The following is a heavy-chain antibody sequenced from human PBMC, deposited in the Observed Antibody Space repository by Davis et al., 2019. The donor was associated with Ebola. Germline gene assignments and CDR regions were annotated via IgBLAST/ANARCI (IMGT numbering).Heavy chain of an antibody. V-gene: IGHV6-1*01. Sequence: SQTISLTCGISGDSVSSNTAAWNWIRQSPSRGLEWLGRTYYRSKWFVDYAVSVKSRMTINSDTSKNQFSLQLSSVTPEDTAVYYCARDPPYDQGYDYWGQGILVTVSS. J-gene: IGHJ4*02. CDR3: ARDPPYDQGYDY. D-gene: IGHD3-22*01. CDR1: GDSVSSNTAA. CDR2: TYYRSKWFV.